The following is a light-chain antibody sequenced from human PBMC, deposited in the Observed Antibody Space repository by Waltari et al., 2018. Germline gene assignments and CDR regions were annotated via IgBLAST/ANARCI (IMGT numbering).Light chain of an antibody. CDR2: SIS. Sequence: QTVVTQEPSLTVSPGGTVTLTCASSTGAVTSGYYPNWFQQKPGQAPRSLIYSISKKHSWTPARFSGSLLGGTDALTLSGAQPEDEAEYYCLLYYGDAQLGVFGGGTKLTVL. CDR1: TGAVTSGYY. J-gene: IGLJ3*02. V-gene: IGLV7-43*01. CDR3: LLYYGDAQLGV.